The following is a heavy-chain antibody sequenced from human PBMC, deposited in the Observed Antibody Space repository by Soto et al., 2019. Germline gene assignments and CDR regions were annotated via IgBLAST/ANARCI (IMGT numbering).Heavy chain of an antibody. CDR3: AMSNYPSYRNGAFDI. D-gene: IGHD5-18*01. V-gene: IGHV3-30-3*01. Sequence: GGSLRLSCAASGFTFSSYAMHWVRQAPGKGLEWVAVISYDGSNKYYADSVKGRFTISRDNSKNTLYLQMNSLRAEDTAVYYCAMSNYPSYRNGAFDIRGQRTTVTVSS. J-gene: IGHJ3*02. CDR1: GFTFSSYA. CDR2: ISYDGSNK.